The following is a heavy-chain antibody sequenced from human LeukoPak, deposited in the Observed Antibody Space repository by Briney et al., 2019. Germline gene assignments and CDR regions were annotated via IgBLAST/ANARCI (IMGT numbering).Heavy chain of an antibody. CDR2: IYYSGST. Sequence: PSETLSLTCTVSGGSISSYYWSWIRQPPGKGLEWIGYIYYSGSTNYNPSLKSRVTISVDTSKNQFSLKLSSVTAADTAVYYCARSSGIGFDYWGQGTLVTVSS. V-gene: IGHV4-59*08. D-gene: IGHD6-19*01. CDR3: ARSSGIGFDY. CDR1: GGSISSYY. J-gene: IGHJ4*02.